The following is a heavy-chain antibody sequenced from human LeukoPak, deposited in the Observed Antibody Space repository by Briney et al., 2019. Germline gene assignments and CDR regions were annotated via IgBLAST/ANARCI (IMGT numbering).Heavy chain of an antibody. CDR3: VRQPPGVYDTTQNWFDP. V-gene: IGHV5-10-1*01. CDR1: GYSFPSYW. CDR2: IAPSDSYT. D-gene: IGHD3-22*01. Sequence: GESLKISCKGSGYSFPSYWITWVRQVPGKGLEWMGGIAPSDSYTNYNPSFEGHVTMSVEKSITTVYLQWSSLKASDTAMYYCVRQPPGVYDTTQNWFDPWGQGTLVTVSS. J-gene: IGHJ5*02.